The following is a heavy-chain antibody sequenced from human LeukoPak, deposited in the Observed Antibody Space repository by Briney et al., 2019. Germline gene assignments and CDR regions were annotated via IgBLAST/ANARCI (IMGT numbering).Heavy chain of an antibody. V-gene: IGHV3-7*01. CDR1: GFTFSNAW. CDR3: ARVTSGSSYRPFDY. CDR2: IKQDGSEK. D-gene: IGHD3-10*01. Sequence: PGGSLRLSCAASGFTFSNAWMSWVRQAPGKGLEWVANIKQDGSEKYYVDSVKGRFTISRDNAKNSLYLQMNSLRAEDTAVYYCARVTSGSSYRPFDYWGQGTLVTVSS. J-gene: IGHJ4*02.